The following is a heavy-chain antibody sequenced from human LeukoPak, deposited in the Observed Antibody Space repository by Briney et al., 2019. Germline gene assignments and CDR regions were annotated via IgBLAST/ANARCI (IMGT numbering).Heavy chain of an antibody. CDR3: AREPYSYGFDY. CDR1: GFTFSSYG. D-gene: IGHD5-18*01. V-gene: IGHV3-48*01. J-gene: IGHJ4*02. CDR2: ISSSSSTI. Sequence: PGGSLRLSCAASGFTFSSYGMHWVRQAPGKGLEWVSYISSSSSTIYYADSVKGRFTISRDNAKNSLYLQMNSLRAEDTAVYYCAREPYSYGFDYWGQGTLVTVSS.